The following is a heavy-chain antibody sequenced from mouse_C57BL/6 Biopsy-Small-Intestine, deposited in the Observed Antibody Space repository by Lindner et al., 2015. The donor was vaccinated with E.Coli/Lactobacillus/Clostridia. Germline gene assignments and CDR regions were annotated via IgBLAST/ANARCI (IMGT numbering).Heavy chain of an antibody. V-gene: IGHV1-54*01. J-gene: IGHJ1*03. CDR2: IYPGSGGT. Sequence: VQLQESGAELVRPGTSVKVSCKASGYAFTNYLIEWVKQRPGQGLEWIGVIYPGSGGTNYNEKFKGKATLTAGKSSSTAYMQLSSLTSEDSAVYFCARNWDRYFDVWGTGTTVTVSS. CDR1: GYAFTNYL. D-gene: IGHD4-1*01. CDR3: ARNWDRYFDV.